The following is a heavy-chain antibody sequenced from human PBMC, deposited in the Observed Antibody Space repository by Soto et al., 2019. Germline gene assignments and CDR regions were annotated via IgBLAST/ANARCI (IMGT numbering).Heavy chain of an antibody. CDR1: GGSFSGYY. V-gene: IGHV4-34*01. CDR2: INHSGST. J-gene: IGHJ3*02. CDR3: ARGVVVVAATKAFDI. D-gene: IGHD2-15*01. Sequence: SETLSLTCAVYGGSFSGYYWSWIRQPPGKGLEWIGEINHSGSTNYNPSLKSRVTISVDTSKNQFSLKLSSVTAADTAVYYCARGVVVVAATKAFDIWGQGKMVTVSS.